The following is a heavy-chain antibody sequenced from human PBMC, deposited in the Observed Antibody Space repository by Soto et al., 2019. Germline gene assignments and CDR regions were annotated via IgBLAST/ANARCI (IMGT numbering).Heavy chain of an antibody. J-gene: IGHJ4*02. CDR3: AKAGTRYHFDY. CDR2: ISWNSGSI. D-gene: IGHD2-8*01. CDR1: GLTFDGYA. Sequence: PGGSLRLSCAASGLTFDGYAMHWVRQAPGKGLEWVSGISWNSGSIGYADSVKGRFTISRDNAKNSLYLQMNSLRAEDTALYYCAKAGTRYHFDYWGQGTLVTVSS. V-gene: IGHV3-9*01.